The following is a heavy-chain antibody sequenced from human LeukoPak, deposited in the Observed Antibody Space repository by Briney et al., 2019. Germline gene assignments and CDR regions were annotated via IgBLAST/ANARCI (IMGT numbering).Heavy chain of an antibody. V-gene: IGHV3-30*03. CDR1: GFTFSSYG. CDR2: ISHGGSNK. Sequence: PGGSLRLSCAASGFTFSSYGMHWVRQAPGKGLEWVAVISHGGSNKYYTDSVKGRFTISRDNSENTLYLQMNSLRAEDTAVYYCARNPPRYFNWGQGTLVTVSS. J-gene: IGHJ4*02. CDR3: ARNPPRYFN. D-gene: IGHD1-26*01.